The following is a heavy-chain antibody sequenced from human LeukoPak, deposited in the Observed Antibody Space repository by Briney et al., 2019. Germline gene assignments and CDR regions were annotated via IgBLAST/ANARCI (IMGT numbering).Heavy chain of an antibody. V-gene: IGHV4-30-2*01. Sequence: PSETLSLTCTVSGGSISSGGYYWSWIRQPPGKGLEWIGYIYHSGSTYYNPSLKSRVTISVDRSKNQFSLKLSSVTAADTAVYYCARAVVTARTPPYYFDYWGQGTLVTVSS. D-gene: IGHD2-21*02. J-gene: IGHJ4*02. CDR3: ARAVVTARTPPYYFDY. CDR2: IYHSGST. CDR1: GGSISSGGYY.